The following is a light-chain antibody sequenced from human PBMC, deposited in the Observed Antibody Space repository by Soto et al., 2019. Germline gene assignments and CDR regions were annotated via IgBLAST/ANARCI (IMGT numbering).Light chain of an antibody. J-gene: IGKJ4*01. V-gene: IGKV4-1*01. CDR2: WAS. Sequence: DIVMTQSPDSLAVSLGERATINCKSSQSVLSSSNNKNSIAWYQQKPGQPPRLLIYWASTREFGVPDRFSGSGSGTDFTLTISSLQAEDVAVYYCQQYYTIPLTFGGGTKVDIK. CDR3: QQYYTIPLT. CDR1: QSVLSSSNNKNS.